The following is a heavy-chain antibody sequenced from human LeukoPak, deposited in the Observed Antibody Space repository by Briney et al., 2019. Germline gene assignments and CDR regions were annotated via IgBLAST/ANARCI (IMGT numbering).Heavy chain of an antibody. V-gene: IGHV4-34*01. D-gene: IGHD3-3*01. CDR2: INHSGST. CDR1: GGSFRGYY. J-gene: IGHJ6*03. CDR3: ARGCDCWSGYPSDYYYYYMGV. Sequence: GTMSLTWAVYGGSFRGYYWSWIRQAPGKGLEWVGEINHSGSTNYNPSLKSRVTISVDTSKNQFSLKLSSVTAADTAVYYCARGCDCWSGYPSDYYYYYMGVWGKGTTVTFSS.